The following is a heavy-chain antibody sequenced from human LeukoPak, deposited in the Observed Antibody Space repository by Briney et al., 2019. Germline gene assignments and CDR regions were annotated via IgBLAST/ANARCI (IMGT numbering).Heavy chain of an antibody. V-gene: IGHV4-34*01. D-gene: IGHD1-1*01. J-gene: IGHJ4*02. CDR1: GGSFSGYY. CDR3: ARGKQRTAYFDY. CDR2: INHSGST. Sequence: SETLSLTCAVYGGSFSGYYWSWIRQPPGKGLEWIGEINHSGSTNYNPSLKSRVTISVDTSKNQFSLKLSSVTAADTAVYYCARGKQRTAYFDYWGQGTLVTVSS.